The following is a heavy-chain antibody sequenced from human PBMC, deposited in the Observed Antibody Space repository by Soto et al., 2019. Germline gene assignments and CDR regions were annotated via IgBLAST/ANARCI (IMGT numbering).Heavy chain of an antibody. CDR3: ARYDDILTGAGYYYYGMDV. CDR2: ISAYNGNT. Sequence: GASVKVSCKASGYTFTSYGISWVLQAPGQGLEWMGWISAYNGNTNYAQKLQGRVTMTTDTSTSTAYMELRSLRSDDTAVYYCARYDDILTGAGYYYYGMDVWGQGTTVTASS. J-gene: IGHJ6*02. CDR1: GYTFTSYG. V-gene: IGHV1-18*01. D-gene: IGHD3-9*01.